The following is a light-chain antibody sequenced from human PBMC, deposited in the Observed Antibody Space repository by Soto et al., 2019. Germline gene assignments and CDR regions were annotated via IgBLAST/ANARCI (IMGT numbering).Light chain of an antibody. CDR2: GTS. CDR3: QQYGSSPPYT. J-gene: IGKJ2*01. V-gene: IGKV3-20*01. Sequence: EIVLTQSPGTLSLSPGERATLSCRASQSVRSSYLAWYQQKPGQAPRLLIYGTSSRATGIPDRFSGSGSGKDFTLTISRLEREDCAVYYCQQYGSSPPYTFGQGTKLEIK. CDR1: QSVRSSY.